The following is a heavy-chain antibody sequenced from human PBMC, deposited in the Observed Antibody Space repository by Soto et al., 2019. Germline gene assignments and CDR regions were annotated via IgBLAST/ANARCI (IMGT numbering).Heavy chain of an antibody. V-gene: IGHV3-9*01. CDR1: GLTFDEHA. CDR2: IFWSGGSV. CDR3: ARDLTPGGADV. Sequence: ESGGGLVPPGRSLRLSCVVSGLTFDEHAMHWVRQGPGKGLEWVSGIFWSGGSVGYADSVKGRFTVSRDKAKNSLYLQMDSLRAEDTALYYCARDLTPGGADVWGQGTTVTVSS. D-gene: IGHD4-17*01. J-gene: IGHJ6*02.